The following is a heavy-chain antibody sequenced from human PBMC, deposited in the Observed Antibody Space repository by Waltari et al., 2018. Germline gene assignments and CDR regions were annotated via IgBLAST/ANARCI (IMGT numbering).Heavy chain of an antibody. D-gene: IGHD3-22*01. Sequence: QVQLQQWGAGLLTPSETLSLTCAVYGGSFSGYYWRWIRQPPGQGLEWIGEINHSGTTNYNPSLKSRVTISVDTSKNQFSLKLSSVTAADTAVYYCARRDYYDSSGYSHFDYWGQGTLVTVSS. CDR1: GGSFSGYY. CDR3: ARRDYYDSSGYSHFDY. V-gene: IGHV4-34*01. J-gene: IGHJ4*02. CDR2: INHSGTT.